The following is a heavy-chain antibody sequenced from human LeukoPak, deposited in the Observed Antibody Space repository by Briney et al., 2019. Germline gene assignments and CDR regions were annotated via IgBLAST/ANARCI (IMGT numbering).Heavy chain of an antibody. J-gene: IGHJ5*02. Sequence: SETLSLTCAVYGGSFSGYYWSWIRQPPGKGLEWIGEINHSGSTNYNPSLKSRVTISVDTSKNQFSLKLSSVTAADTAVYYCARTTIFGVVILKGGNSWFDPWGQGTLVTVPS. D-gene: IGHD3-3*01. CDR3: ARTTIFGVVILKGGNSWFDP. V-gene: IGHV4-34*01. CDR1: GGSFSGYY. CDR2: INHSGST.